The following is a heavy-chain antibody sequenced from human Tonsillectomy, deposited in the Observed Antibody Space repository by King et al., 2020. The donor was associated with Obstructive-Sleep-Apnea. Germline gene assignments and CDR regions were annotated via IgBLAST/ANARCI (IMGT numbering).Heavy chain of an antibody. J-gene: IGHJ4*02. CDR3: ARDGGRDGLDY. D-gene: IGHD3-16*01. CDR1: GYTLTGYY. V-gene: IGHV1-2*06. CDR2: INPSSGIT. Sequence: QLVQSGAEVKKPGASVKVSCKASGYTLTGYYMHWVRQAPGHGLEWMGRINPSSGITNYAQKFRGRVTMTRDTSISTAYMELSRLRSDDTATYYCARDGGRDGLDYWGQGTLVTVSS.